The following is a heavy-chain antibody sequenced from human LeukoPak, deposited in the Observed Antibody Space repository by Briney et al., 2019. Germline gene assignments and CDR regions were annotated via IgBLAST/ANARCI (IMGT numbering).Heavy chain of an antibody. CDR1: GFTFSTYN. J-gene: IGHJ4*02. CDR3: AKDQGYSYGHSLDY. D-gene: IGHD5-18*01. Sequence: GGSLRLSCAASGFTFSTYNMHWVRQAPGKGLEWVALIRNDECNKYYADSVKGRFTISRDNSKNTLYLQMNSLRAEDTAVYYCAKDQGYSYGHSLDYWGQGTLVTVSS. CDR2: IRNDECNK. V-gene: IGHV3-30*02.